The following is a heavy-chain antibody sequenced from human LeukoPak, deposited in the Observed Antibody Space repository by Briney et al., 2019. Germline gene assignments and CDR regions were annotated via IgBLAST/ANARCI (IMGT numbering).Heavy chain of an antibody. Sequence: GASGKVSGNLSGYTLTELSMHWVRQSPGNGREGRGGFDPEDGETIYAQKFQGRVTMTEDTYTDTAYMELSSLRSEDTAVYYCATPRVRGVIRAPFDYWGQGTLVTVSS. J-gene: IGHJ4*02. CDR1: GYTLTELS. CDR2: FDPEDGET. D-gene: IGHD3-10*01. CDR3: ATPRVRGVIRAPFDY. V-gene: IGHV1-24*01.